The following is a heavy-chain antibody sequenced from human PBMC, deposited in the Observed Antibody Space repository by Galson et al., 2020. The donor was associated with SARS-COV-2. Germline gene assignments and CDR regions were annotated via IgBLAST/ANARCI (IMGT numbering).Heavy chain of an antibody. V-gene: IGHV4-30-2*01. CDR3: ARRYTYGVSTYWYFDL. CDR1: GGSINSGGYS. J-gene: IGHJ2*01. Sequence: SETLSLTCAVSGGSINSGGYSWTWIRQPPGKALEWIGYIYHSGATHYNPSLKSRLTISMDRSKNQLSLDLRSVNVADSAVYYCARRYTYGVSTYWYFDLWGPGTLVTVSS. CDR2: IYHSGAT. D-gene: IGHD5-18*01.